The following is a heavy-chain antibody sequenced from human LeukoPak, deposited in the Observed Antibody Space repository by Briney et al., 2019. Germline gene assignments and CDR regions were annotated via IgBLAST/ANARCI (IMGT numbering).Heavy chain of an antibody. V-gene: IGHV3-21*01. CDR2: ISSSSSYI. Sequence: KPGGSLRLSCAASGFTFSSYSMNWVRQAPGKGLEWVSSISSSSSYIYYADSVKGRFTISRDNAKNSLYLQMNSLRAEDTAVYYCARVGIGRFGELRGFDYWGQGTLVTVSS. D-gene: IGHD3-10*01. CDR3: ARVGIGRFGELRGFDY. CDR1: GFTFSSYS. J-gene: IGHJ4*02.